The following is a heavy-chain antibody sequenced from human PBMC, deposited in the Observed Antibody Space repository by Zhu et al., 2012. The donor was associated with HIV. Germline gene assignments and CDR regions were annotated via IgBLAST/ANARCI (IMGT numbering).Heavy chain of an antibody. CDR3: ARDRKGYSGDRYYFDS. V-gene: IGHV4-59*11. J-gene: IGHJ4*02. CDR2: IYYSGST. CDR1: GDSMNNHF. Sequence: QVQLQESGPGLVKPSETLSLTCSVSGDSMNNHFWSWIRQPPGKGLEWIGYIYYSGSTNYNPSFKSRLTISVDTSRNLFSLKLTSVTAADTAVYYCARDRKGYSGDRYYFDSVGQGPWSASPQ. D-gene: IGHD2-15*01.